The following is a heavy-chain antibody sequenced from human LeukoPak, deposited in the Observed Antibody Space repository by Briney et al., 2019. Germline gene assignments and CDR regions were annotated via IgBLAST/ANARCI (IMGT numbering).Heavy chain of an antibody. J-gene: IGHJ4*02. CDR3: ARFNPVGGQLFDY. CDR2: IYYSGST. CDR1: GGSISSGDYY. D-gene: IGHD3-16*01. V-gene: IGHV4-30-4*08. Sequence: SETLSLTCTVSGGSISSGDYYWSWIRQPPGKGLEWIGYIYYSGSTYYNPSLKSRVTISVDTSKSQFSLKLSSVTAADTAVYYCARFNPVGGQLFDYWGQGTLVTVSS.